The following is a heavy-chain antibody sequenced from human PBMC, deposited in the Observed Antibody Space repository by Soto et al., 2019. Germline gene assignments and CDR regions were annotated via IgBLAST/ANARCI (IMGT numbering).Heavy chain of an antibody. CDR1: GFTFSSYW. CDR3: AREDGGITMDGFDY. Sequence: EVQLVESGGGLVQPGGSLRLSCAASGFTFSSYWMSWVRQAPGKGLEWVANIKQDGSEKYYVDSVKGRFTISRDNAKNSLYLQRNSLRAEDTAVYYCAREDGGITMDGFDYWGQGTLVTVSS. CDR2: IKQDGSEK. V-gene: IGHV3-7*01. J-gene: IGHJ4*02. D-gene: IGHD3-10*01.